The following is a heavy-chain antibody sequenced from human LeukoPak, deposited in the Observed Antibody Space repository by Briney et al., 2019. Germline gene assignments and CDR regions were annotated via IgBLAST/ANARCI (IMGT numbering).Heavy chain of an antibody. CDR3: AKDLSYYDSSGPFDY. J-gene: IGHJ4*02. CDR1: GFTFSSYG. CDR2: ISYDGSNK. V-gene: IGHV3-30*18. Sequence: GGSLRLSCAASGFTFSSYGMHWVRQAPGKGLEWVAVISYDGSNKYYADSVKGRFTISRDNSKNTLYLQMNSLRAEDTAVYYCAKDLSYYDSSGPFDYWGQGTLVTVSS. D-gene: IGHD3-22*01.